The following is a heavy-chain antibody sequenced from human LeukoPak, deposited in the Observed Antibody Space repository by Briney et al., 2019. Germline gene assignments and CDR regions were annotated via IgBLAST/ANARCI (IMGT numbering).Heavy chain of an antibody. Sequence: PSETLSLTCTVSGGSISSSSYYWGWIRQPPGKGLEWIGSIYYSGSTYYNPSLKSRVTISVDTSKNQFSLKLSSVTAADTAVYYCARHSEVVGSYYTEFDYWGQGTLVTVSS. J-gene: IGHJ4*02. CDR2: IYYSGST. CDR1: GGSISSSSYY. V-gene: IGHV4-39*01. D-gene: IGHD1-26*01. CDR3: ARHSEVVGSYYTEFDY.